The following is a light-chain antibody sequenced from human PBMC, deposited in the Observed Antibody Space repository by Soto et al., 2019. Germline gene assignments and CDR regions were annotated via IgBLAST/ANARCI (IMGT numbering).Light chain of an antibody. CDR2: DAS. CDR1: QNINNY. CDR3: QQFSLYWA. Sequence: DIQMTQSPSSLSASVGDRVTITCQASQNINNYLNWYQQKPGRAPKLLIYDASNLEAGVPSRFSGSGYGTEFILTISSLQPDDFATYYCQQFSLYWAFGQGTKVDIK. J-gene: IGKJ1*01. V-gene: IGKV1-33*01.